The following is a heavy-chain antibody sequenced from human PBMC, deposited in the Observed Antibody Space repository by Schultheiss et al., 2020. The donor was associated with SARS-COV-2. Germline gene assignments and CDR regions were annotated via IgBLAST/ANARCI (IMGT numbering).Heavy chain of an antibody. J-gene: IGHJ6*02. Sequence: GGSLRLSCAASGFTFSSYAMSWVRQAPGKGLEWVSAISGSGGSTYYADSVKGRFTISRDNSKNTLYLQMNSLRAEDTAVYYCAKDEGTRVVNYYYGMDVWGQGTTVTVSS. CDR2: ISGSGGST. D-gene: IGHD2-15*01. CDR3: AKDEGTRVVNYYYGMDV. V-gene: IGHV3-23*01. CDR1: GFTFSSYA.